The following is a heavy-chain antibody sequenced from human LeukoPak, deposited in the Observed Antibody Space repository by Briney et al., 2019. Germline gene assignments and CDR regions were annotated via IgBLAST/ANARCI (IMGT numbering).Heavy chain of an antibody. CDR1: GGTFSSYA. Sequence: WASVKVSCKASGGTFSSYAISWVRQAPGQGLEWMGWMNPNSGNTGYAQKFQGRVTMTRNTSISTAYMELSSLRSEDTAVYYCARAGGYCGRISCPYYFDYWGQGSLVAVSS. J-gene: IGHJ4*02. V-gene: IGHV1-8*02. CDR3: ARAGGYCGRISCPYYFDY. CDR2: MNPNSGNT. D-gene: IGHD2-15*01.